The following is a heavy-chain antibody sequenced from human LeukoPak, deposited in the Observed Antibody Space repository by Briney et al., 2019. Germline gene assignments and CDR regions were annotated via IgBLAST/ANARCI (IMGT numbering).Heavy chain of an antibody. V-gene: IGHV3-33*06. CDR2: IWYDGSNK. CDR1: GFTFSSYG. CDR3: AKPGEPSNYYFDY. D-gene: IGHD1-14*01. J-gene: IGHJ4*02. Sequence: PGGSLRLSCAASGFTFSSYGMPWVRQAPAKGLEWVAVIWYDGSNKYYADSVKGRFTISRDNSKNTLFLQMNSLRAEDTALYYCAKPGEPSNYYFDYWGQGALVTVSS.